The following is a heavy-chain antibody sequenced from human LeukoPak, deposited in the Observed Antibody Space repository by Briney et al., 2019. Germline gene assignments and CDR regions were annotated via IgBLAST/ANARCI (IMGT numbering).Heavy chain of an antibody. D-gene: IGHD4-23*01. CDR1: GFSFSSYG. V-gene: IGHV3-33*01. J-gene: IGHJ5*02. CDR3: ARGDYGGNPNWFDP. Sequence: PRRSLRLSCAASGFSFSSYGMHWVRQAPGKGLEWVAVIWYDGSREYYADSVKGRFTISRDNSKNTLWLQMNSLRAEDTAVYYCARGDYGGNPNWFDPWGLGTLVTVSS. CDR2: IWYDGSRE.